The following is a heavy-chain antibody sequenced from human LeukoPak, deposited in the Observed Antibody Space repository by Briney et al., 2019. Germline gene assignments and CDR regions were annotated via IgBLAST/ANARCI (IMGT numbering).Heavy chain of an antibody. D-gene: IGHD3-10*01. J-gene: IGHJ4*02. Sequence: SETLSLTCAVYGGSFSGYYWSWIRQPPGKGLEWIGEINHSGSTNYNPSLKSRVTISVDTSKSQFSLKLSSVTAADTAVYYCARDPLIASGSPSDYWGQGTLVTVSS. CDR1: GGSFSGYY. V-gene: IGHV4-34*01. CDR3: ARDPLIASGSPSDY. CDR2: INHSGST.